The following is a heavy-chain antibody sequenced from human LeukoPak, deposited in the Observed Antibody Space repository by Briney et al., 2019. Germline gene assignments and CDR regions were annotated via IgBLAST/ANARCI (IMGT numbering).Heavy chain of an antibody. CDR1: GFTFSSYS. J-gene: IGHJ4*02. Sequence: PGGSLRLSCAASGFTFSSYSMNWVRQAPGKGLEWVSSISSSSSYIYYADSVKGRFTISRDNAKNSLYLQMNSLRAEDTAVYYCARDYAAAGWGVLDYWGQGTLVTVSS. V-gene: IGHV3-21*01. CDR3: ARDYAAAGWGVLDY. CDR2: ISSSSSYI. D-gene: IGHD6-13*01.